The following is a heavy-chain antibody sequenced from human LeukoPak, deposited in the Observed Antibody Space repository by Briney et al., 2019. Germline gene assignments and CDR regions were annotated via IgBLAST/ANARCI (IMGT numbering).Heavy chain of an antibody. V-gene: IGHV4-34*01. Sequence: SETLSLTCTVSGGSISGYYWSWIRQPPGKGLEWIGEINHSGSTNYNPSLKSRVTISVDTSKNQFSLKLSSVTAADTAVYYCARGPVYGYWGQGTLVTVSS. J-gene: IGHJ4*02. CDR3: ARGPVYGY. CDR1: GGSISGYY. CDR2: INHSGST. D-gene: IGHD2-8*01.